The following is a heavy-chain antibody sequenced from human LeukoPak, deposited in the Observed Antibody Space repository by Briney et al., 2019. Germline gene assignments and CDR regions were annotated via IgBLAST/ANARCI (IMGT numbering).Heavy chain of an antibody. CDR1: GFTFSNYA. CDR2: ISGSDGST. D-gene: IGHD2-21*01. CDR3: AKDYVVGSIDY. J-gene: IGHJ4*02. Sequence: GGSLRLSCAASGFTFSNYAMSWVRQAPGKGLEWVSAISGSDGSTNYADSVKGRFTISRDNSKNTLYLQMNSLRAEDTAVYYCAKDYVVGSIDYWGQGTLVTVSS. V-gene: IGHV3-23*01.